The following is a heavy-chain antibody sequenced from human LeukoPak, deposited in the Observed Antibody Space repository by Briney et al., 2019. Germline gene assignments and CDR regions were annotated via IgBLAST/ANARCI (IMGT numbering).Heavy chain of an antibody. Sequence: KSGGSLRLSCAASGFTFSGYSMNWVRQAPGKGLEWVSSISSSSSYIYYADSVKGRFTISRDNAKNSLYLQMNSLRAEDTAVYYCARSPPIYYYDSSGYYYSPYYYGMDVWGQGTTVTVSS. D-gene: IGHD3-22*01. CDR2: ISSSSSYI. J-gene: IGHJ6*02. V-gene: IGHV3-21*01. CDR3: ARSPPIYYYDSSGYYYSPYYYGMDV. CDR1: GFTFSGYS.